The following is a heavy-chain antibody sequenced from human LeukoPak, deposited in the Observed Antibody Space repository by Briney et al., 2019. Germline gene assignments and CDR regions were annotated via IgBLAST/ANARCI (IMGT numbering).Heavy chain of an antibody. Sequence: GGSLRLSCAPSGFTFNTYAMHWVRQAPGKGLEWVAVISYDGSNRNYGDSVKGRFTISRDNSKNTLYLEMSSLRPGDTAVYYCARDPPFSSGWSQNFFDYWGEGTLVTVSS. D-gene: IGHD6-19*01. CDR2: ISYDGSNR. V-gene: IGHV3-30*04. CDR1: GFTFNTYA. J-gene: IGHJ4*02. CDR3: ARDPPFSSGWSQNFFDY.